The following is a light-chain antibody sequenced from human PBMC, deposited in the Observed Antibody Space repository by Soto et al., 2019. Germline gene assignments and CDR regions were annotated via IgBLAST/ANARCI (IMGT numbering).Light chain of an antibody. Sequence: DIQMTQSPSSLSASIGDRVTISCQASQDIGNFLNWYQQKPGKAPYLLIYDASNLDTGVSSRFSGSGSGKQFSITITSLPPNDVATYFCQQYGSLPITFGQGTRLDIK. CDR3: QQYGSLPIT. J-gene: IGKJ5*01. CDR1: QDIGNF. CDR2: DAS. V-gene: IGKV1-33*01.